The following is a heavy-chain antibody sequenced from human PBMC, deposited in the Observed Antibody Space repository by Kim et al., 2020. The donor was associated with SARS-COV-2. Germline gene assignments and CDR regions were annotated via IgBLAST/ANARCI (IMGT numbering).Heavy chain of an antibody. V-gene: IGHV5-51*01. Sequence: GESLKISCKDFGNTFTTYWIAWVRLMPGKGLEWLGIIFPDDSDTRYSPSFQGQVTISADKSINTAYLQWGSLKASDTTIYYCARRQTGSYHLHSWGQGTLVTVSS. D-gene: IGHD3-16*01. CDR2: IFPDDSDT. CDR3: ARRQTGSYHLHS. CDR1: GNTFTTYW. J-gene: IGHJ4*02.